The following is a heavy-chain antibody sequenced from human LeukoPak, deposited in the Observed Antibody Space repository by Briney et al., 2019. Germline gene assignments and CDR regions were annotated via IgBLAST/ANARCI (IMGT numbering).Heavy chain of an antibody. CDR2: IYYSGST. Sequence: PSETLSLTCTVSGGSISSYYWSWIRQPPGKGLEWIAYIYYSGSTNYNPSLKSRVTISVDTSKNQFSLKLSSVTAADTAVYYCASRAGPSGASDYWGQGTLVTVSS. V-gene: IGHV4-59*01. CDR1: GGSISSYY. J-gene: IGHJ4*02. D-gene: IGHD7-27*01. CDR3: ASRAGPSGASDY.